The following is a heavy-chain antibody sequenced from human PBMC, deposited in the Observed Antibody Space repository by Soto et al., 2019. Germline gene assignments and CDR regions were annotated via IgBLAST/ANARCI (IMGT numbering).Heavy chain of an antibody. Sequence: SETLSLTCTVAGGSISSDYWSWIRQSPGKGLEWIGYIYYSGSTYYNPSLKSRVTISIDTSKNQFSLKLSSVTAADTAVYYCESRKSSPYFDYWGQGTLVTVSS. CDR3: ESRKSSPYFDY. J-gene: IGHJ4*02. CDR1: GGSISSDY. CDR2: IYYSGST. V-gene: IGHV4-59*04. D-gene: IGHD3-10*01.